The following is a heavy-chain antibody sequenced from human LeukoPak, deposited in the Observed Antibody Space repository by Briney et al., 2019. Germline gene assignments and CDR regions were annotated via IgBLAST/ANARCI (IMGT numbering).Heavy chain of an antibody. CDR3: AKAHYDIWAIDY. D-gene: IGHD3-9*01. CDR2: ISYDGSDK. CDR1: GFTFSSYG. Sequence: GGSLRLSCAASGFTFSSYGMHWVRQAPGKGLEWVAVISYDGSDKYYADSVKGLFTISRDNSKNTLYLQMNSLRAEDTAVYYCAKAHYDIWAIDYWGQGTLVTVSS. V-gene: IGHV3-30*18. J-gene: IGHJ4*02.